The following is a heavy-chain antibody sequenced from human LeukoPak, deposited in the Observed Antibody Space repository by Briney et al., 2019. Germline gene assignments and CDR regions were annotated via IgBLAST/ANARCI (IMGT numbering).Heavy chain of an antibody. V-gene: IGHV1-46*01. CDR1: GYSFTSYH. D-gene: IGHD1-1*01. Sequence: GASVKVSCKTSGYSFTSYHMHWLRQAPGQGLEWVGILKSSGDTTVYPQKFQGRVTVTRDTSTGTVYMELSSLSSEDTAVYYCAREDPHTYNFDFWGPGTLVTVSS. J-gene: IGHJ4*02. CDR2: LKSSGDTT. CDR3: AREDPHTYNFDF.